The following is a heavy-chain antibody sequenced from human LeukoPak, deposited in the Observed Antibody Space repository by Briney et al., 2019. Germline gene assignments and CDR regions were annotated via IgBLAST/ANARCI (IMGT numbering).Heavy chain of an antibody. Sequence: SETLSLTCTVSGGSISSYYWSWVRQPPGKGLEWIGYIYYSGSTNYNPSLKSRVTISVDTSKNQFSLKLSSVTAADTAVYYCARVRSISLLDPWGQGTLVTVSS. CDR3: ARVRSISLLDP. J-gene: IGHJ5*02. V-gene: IGHV4-59*01. CDR1: GGSISSYY. CDR2: IYYSGST. D-gene: IGHD3-3*02.